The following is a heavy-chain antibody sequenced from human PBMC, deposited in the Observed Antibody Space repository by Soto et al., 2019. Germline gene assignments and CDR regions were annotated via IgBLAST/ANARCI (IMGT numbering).Heavy chain of an antibody. CDR2: ISDDGDNK. CDR3: ARDRSMIVVVPGY. CDR1: GFTLTNYA. J-gene: IGHJ4*02. V-gene: IGHV3-30-3*01. D-gene: IGHD3-22*01. Sequence: GGSLRLYCAASGFTLTNYAMHWVRQAPGKGLEWLAVISDDGDNKHYADSVKGRFTISRDNSNKTLYLQMNSLRPEDTAVYYCARDRSMIVVVPGYWGQGALVTVSS.